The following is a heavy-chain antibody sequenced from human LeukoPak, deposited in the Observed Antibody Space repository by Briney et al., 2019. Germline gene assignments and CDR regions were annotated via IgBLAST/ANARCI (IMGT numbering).Heavy chain of an antibody. CDR1: GGSISSYY. CDR3: ARVNYDFWSGYPKYYYGMDV. J-gene: IGHJ6*02. D-gene: IGHD3-3*01. Sequence: SETLSLTCTVSGGSISSYYWSWIRQPPGKGLEWIGYIYYSGSTNYNPSLKSRVTISVDTSKNQFSLKLSSVTAADTAVCYCARVNYDFWSGYPKYYYGMDVWGQGTTVTVSS. CDR2: IYYSGST. V-gene: IGHV4-59*01.